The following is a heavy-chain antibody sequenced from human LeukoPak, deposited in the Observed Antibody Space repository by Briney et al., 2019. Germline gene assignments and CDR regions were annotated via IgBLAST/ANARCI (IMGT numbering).Heavy chain of an antibody. D-gene: IGHD3-22*01. J-gene: IGHJ4*02. CDR2: INPNSGGT. Sequence: ASVKVSCKASGYTFTGYYMHWVRQAPGQGLEWMGWINPNSGGTNYAQKFQGRVTMTRDTSISTAYMELSRLRSDDTAVYYCARAVPYYYDSSGYYETAHFDYWGQGTLVTVSS. V-gene: IGHV1-2*02. CDR3: ARAVPYYYDSSGYYETAHFDY. CDR1: GYTFTGYY.